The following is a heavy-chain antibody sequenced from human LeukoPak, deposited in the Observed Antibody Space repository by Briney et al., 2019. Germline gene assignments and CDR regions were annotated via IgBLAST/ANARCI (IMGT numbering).Heavy chain of an antibody. CDR1: GFTFDDYT. J-gene: IGHJ4*02. D-gene: IGHD6-6*01. Sequence: SLRLSCAASGFTFDDYTMHWVRQAPGKGLEWVAGISWNSGSIGYADSVKGRFTISRDNAKNSLYLQMNSLRAEDMALYYCAKDISWIAARRFDYWGQGTLVTVSS. CDR2: ISWNSGSI. CDR3: AKDISWIAARRFDY. V-gene: IGHV3-9*03.